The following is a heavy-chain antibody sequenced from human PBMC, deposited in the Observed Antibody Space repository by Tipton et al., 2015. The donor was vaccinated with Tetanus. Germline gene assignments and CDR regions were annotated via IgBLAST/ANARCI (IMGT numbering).Heavy chain of an antibody. D-gene: IGHD3-3*01. J-gene: IGHJ4*02. CDR2: ISYSGST. CDR1: GGSVRSGDYS. CDR3: ARANYDFPKKGPFDS. V-gene: IGHV4-61*08. Sequence: TLSLTCTVSGGSVRSGDYSWNWIRQPPGKGLEWIEYISYSGSTNSNYSLKSRITISQDTSKNQFSLKLTSVTAADTAVYYCARANYDFPKKGPFDSWGQGTLVIVSS.